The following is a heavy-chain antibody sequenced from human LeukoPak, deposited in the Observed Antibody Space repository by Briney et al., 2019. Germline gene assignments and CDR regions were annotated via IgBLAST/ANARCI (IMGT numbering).Heavy chain of an antibody. D-gene: IGHD3-22*01. CDR3: ARGDYDTSGYKFDY. V-gene: IGHV1-2*06. CDR1: GYTFTGYY. CDR2: IIPNSGGT. J-gene: IGHJ4*02. Sequence: ASVKVSCKASGYTFTGYYMHWVRQAPGQGLEWMGRIIPNSGGTNSGQKFQGRHTMTRDTSISTAYMELSRLSSDDTAVYYCARGDYDTSGYKFDYWGQGTLVTVSS.